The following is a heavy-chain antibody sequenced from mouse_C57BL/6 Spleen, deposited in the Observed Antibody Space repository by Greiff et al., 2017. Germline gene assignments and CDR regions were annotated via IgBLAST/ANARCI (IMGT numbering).Heavy chain of an antibody. J-gene: IGHJ2*01. CDR1: GYTFTSYG. V-gene: IGHV1-7*01. D-gene: IGHD2-3*01. CDR2: INPRSGYT. CDR3: ARSDNYDGYLSLDY. Sequence: QVQRQQSGAELAKPGASVKLSCKASGYTFTSYGMHWVKQRPGQGLEWIGYINPRSGYTKYNQKFKDKATLTADKSTSTAYMQLSSLTYEDAAVYYCARSDNYDGYLSLDYWGQGTTLTVSS.